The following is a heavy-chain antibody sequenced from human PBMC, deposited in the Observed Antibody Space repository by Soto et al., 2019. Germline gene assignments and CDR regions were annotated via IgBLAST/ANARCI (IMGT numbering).Heavy chain of an antibody. Sequence: ASVKVFCKASGYTFTSYGISWVRQAPGQGLEWMGWISAYNGNTNYAQKLQGRVTMTTDTSTSTAYMELRSLRSDDTAVYYCARGLIVRRYYYDSSGYYRFDYWGQGTLVTVSS. V-gene: IGHV1-18*01. CDR1: GYTFTSYG. CDR2: ISAYNGNT. J-gene: IGHJ4*02. CDR3: ARGLIVRRYYYDSSGYYRFDY. D-gene: IGHD3-22*01.